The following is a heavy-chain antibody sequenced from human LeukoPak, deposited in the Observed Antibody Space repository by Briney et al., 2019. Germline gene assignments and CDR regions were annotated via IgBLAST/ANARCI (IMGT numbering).Heavy chain of an antibody. CDR3: AREAYYYDSSGYLY. CDR2: INHSGST. Sequence: SETLSLTCAVYGVSCSGYYWIWIRPPPGQGLEGIGDINHSGSTNYNPSLKSRATISEDTSNNQFSLKLSAVTAADTDVYYGAREAYYYDSSGYLYWGQGTLVTVSS. V-gene: IGHV4-34*01. D-gene: IGHD3-22*01. J-gene: IGHJ4*02. CDR1: GVSCSGYY.